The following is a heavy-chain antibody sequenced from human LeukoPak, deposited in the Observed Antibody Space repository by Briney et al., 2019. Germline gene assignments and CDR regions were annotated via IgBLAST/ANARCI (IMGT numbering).Heavy chain of an antibody. D-gene: IGHD6-13*01. CDR2: IYSGGST. J-gene: IGHJ4*02. V-gene: IGHV3-66*01. CDR3: AREGALSIAAGFDY. Sequence: GGSLRLSCAASGFTFSSYAMSWVRQAPGKGLEWVSVIYSGGSTYYADSVKGRFTISRDNSKNTLYLQMNSLRAEDTAVYYCAREGALSIAAGFDYWGQGTLVTVSS. CDR1: GFTFSSYA.